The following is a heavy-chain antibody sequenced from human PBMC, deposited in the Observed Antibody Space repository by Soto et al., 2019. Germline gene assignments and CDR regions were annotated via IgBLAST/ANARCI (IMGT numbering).Heavy chain of an antibody. CDR2: ISAYNGNT. V-gene: IGHV1-18*01. D-gene: IGHD3-9*01. CDR1: GYTFTSYG. CDR3: SRLRYDISPMDV. Sequence: ASVKVSCKASGYTFTSYGISWVRQAPGQGLEWMGWISAYNGNTNYAQKLQGRVTMTTDTSTSTAYMELRSLRSDDTAVYDCSRLRYDISPMDVWGQGTMVTVSS. J-gene: IGHJ6*02.